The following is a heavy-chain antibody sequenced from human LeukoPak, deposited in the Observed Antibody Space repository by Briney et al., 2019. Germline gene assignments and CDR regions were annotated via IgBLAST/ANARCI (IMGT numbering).Heavy chain of an antibody. CDR3: AKSGGTGDYYYIDY. V-gene: IGHV3-23*01. CDR2: ISGSGGSI. Sequence: GGSLRLSCAASGFIFSSYAMNWVRQAPGKGLEWVSVISGSGGSIYYADSVKGRFTISKDNSKYTLYLQMNSLRAEDTAVYYCAKSGGTGDYYYIDYWGQGTLVTVSA. CDR1: GFIFSSYA. D-gene: IGHD3-10*01. J-gene: IGHJ4*02.